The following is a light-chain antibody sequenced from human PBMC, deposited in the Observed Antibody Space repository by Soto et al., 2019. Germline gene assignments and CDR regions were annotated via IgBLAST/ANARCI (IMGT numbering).Light chain of an antibody. J-gene: IGLJ3*02. V-gene: IGLV2-14*01. CDR3: SSYTSTHTQVV. CDR2: DVS. Sequence: QSALTQPASVSGSPGQSITISCTGTSSDVGGHNYVSWYQQYPGKAPKLIIYDVSNRPSGVSNRFSGSKSDNAASLTISGLQAEDEADYYCSSYTSTHTQVVFGGGTKQTVL. CDR1: SSDVGGHNY.